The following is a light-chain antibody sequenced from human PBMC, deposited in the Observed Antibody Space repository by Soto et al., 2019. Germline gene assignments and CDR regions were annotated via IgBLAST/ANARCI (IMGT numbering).Light chain of an antibody. J-gene: IGKJ1*01. V-gene: IGKV1-39*01. CDR1: QAIRSA. CDR2: AAS. Sequence: IQLTQSPSSLSASVGDRVTITCRASQAIRSALGWYQQKPGKAPKLLIYAASSLQSGVPSRFSGSTTGTDFTLTITGLQPEDSATYYCQQTLSVPRTFGLGTKVDIK. CDR3: QQTLSVPRT.